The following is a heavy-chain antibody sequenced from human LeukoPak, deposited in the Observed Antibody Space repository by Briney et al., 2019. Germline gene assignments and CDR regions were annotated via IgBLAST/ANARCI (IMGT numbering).Heavy chain of an antibody. Sequence: PSETLSLTCTVSGGSISSSSYYWGWIRQPPGKGLEWIGSIYYSGSTYYNPSLKSRVTISVGTSKNQFSLKLSSVTAADTAVYFCALFQGNRFDYWGQGTLVTVSS. D-gene: IGHD3-10*02. CDR2: IYYSGST. V-gene: IGHV4-39*01. CDR1: GGSISSSSYY. CDR3: ALFQGNRFDY. J-gene: IGHJ4*02.